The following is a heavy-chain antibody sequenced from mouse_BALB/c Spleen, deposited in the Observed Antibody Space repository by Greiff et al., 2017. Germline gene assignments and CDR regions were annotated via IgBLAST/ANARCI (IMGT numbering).Heavy chain of an antibody. CDR1: GFTFSSYT. CDR2: ISSGGSYT. D-gene: IGHD2-4*01. Sequence: EVHLVESGGGLVKPGGSLKLSCAASGFTFSSYTMSWVRQTPEKRLEWVATISSGGSYTYYPDSVKGRFTISRDNAKNTLYLQMSSLKSEDTAMYYCTRDTMITTAWFAYWGQGTLVTVSA. V-gene: IGHV5-6-4*01. J-gene: IGHJ3*01. CDR3: TRDTMITTAWFAY.